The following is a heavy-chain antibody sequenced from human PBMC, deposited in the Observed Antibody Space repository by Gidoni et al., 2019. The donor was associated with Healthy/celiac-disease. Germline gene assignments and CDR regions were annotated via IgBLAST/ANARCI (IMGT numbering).Heavy chain of an antibody. J-gene: IGHJ6*02. CDR1: GYSFTSYW. Sequence: DVQLVQSGAEVKEPGESLRISCKGSGYSFTSYWISWVRQMPGKGLGWMGRIDPSDSYTNYSPSFQGHVTISVDRSIGTAYLQWSSLKASDTAMHYCARLVVGTTLRMDVWGQGTTVTVSS. CDR2: IDPSDSYT. CDR3: ARLVVGTTLRMDV. V-gene: IGHV5-10-1*01. D-gene: IGHD1-26*01.